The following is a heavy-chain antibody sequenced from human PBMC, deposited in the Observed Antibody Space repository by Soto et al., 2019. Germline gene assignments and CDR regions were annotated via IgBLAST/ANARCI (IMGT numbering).Heavy chain of an antibody. V-gene: IGHV6-1*01. J-gene: IGHJ4*02. CDR3: ARALAGSCDY. CDR1: GDSVSSKSAT. CDR2: TYYRSKWST. D-gene: IGHD1-26*01. Sequence: SQTLSLTCAIPGDSVSSKSATWNWIRQSPSRGLEWLGRTYYRSKWSTDYAVSVKGRITVNPDTSKNQFSLRLNSVTPEDTAVYYCARALAGSCDYWGQGTLVTVSS.